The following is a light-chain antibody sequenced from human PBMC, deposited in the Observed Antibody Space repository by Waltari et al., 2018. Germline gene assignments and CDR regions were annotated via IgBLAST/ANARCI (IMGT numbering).Light chain of an antibody. J-gene: IGLJ2*01. CDR3: ASYTSTRTVI. CDR2: DVT. CDR1: SSDLGGYNY. Sequence: QSALTQPASVSGSPGQSITISCSGTSSDLGGYNYVSWYQQLPGNAPKLMIYDVTRWPSGVSNRFSGSKSGNTASLTIFGLQAEDEADYYCASYTSTRTVIFGGGTRVTVL. V-gene: IGLV2-14*01.